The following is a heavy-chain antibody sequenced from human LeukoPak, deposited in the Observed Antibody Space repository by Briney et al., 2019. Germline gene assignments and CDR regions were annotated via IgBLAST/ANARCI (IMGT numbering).Heavy chain of an antibody. CDR3: ARVLGHYSSGHD. J-gene: IGHJ4*02. CDR1: VFIYRNLR. V-gene: IGHV3-21*06. Sequence: GGSVTVSCPASVFIYRNLRMHWVRPAPGRGVAGVSSISRSSVYIYNADSLKGRFSVSRDDAKNTLFLQMNSLRAEDTAVYYCARVLGHYSSGHDWGQGTLVTVSS. CDR2: ISRSSVYI. D-gene: IGHD6-19*01.